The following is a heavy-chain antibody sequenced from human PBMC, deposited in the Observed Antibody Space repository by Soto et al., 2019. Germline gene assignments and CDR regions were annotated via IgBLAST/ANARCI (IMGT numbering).Heavy chain of an antibody. V-gene: IGHV3-66*01. CDR3: ARWAAHVDY. D-gene: IGHD6-13*01. Sequence: EVPLVESGGGLVQPGGSLRLSCAVSGFTVSSNYMSWVRQAPGKGLEWVSIIYSGGSTYYADSVKDRFTISRDNSKNTLYLQMNSLRADDTAVYYCARWAAHVDYWGQGTLVTVSS. CDR2: IYSGGST. CDR1: GFTVSSNY. J-gene: IGHJ4*02.